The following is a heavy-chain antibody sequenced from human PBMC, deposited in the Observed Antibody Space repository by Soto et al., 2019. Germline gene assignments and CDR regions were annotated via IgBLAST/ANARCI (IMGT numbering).Heavy chain of an antibody. V-gene: IGHV3-23*01. CDR2: ISGSGGGT. Sequence: EVQLLDSVGDLVQPGGSLRLSCAASGVSFSSHVMSWVRQAPGKGLEWLSSISGSGGGTYYADSVKGRFIISRDNSKNTLDLQTNSLRVEDTAVYYCAKGWCDSWGQGTLVTVSS. CDR3: AKGWCDS. CDR1: GVSFSSHV. J-gene: IGHJ5*01.